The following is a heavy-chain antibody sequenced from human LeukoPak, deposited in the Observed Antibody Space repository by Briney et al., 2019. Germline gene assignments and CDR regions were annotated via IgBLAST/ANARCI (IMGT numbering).Heavy chain of an antibody. CDR3: ATTAYDSSGYGFDY. CDR1: GYTLTELS. CDR2: FDPEDGET. J-gene: IGHJ4*02. V-gene: IGHV1-24*01. Sequence: ASVKVSCKVSGYTLTELSMHWVRQAPGKGLEWMGGFDPEDGETIYAQKFRGRVTMTEDTSTDTAYMELSSLRSEDTAVYYCATTAYDSSGYGFDYWGQGTLVTVSS. D-gene: IGHD3-22*01.